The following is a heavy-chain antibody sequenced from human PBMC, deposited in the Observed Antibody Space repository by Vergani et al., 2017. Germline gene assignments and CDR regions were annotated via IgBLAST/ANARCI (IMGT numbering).Heavy chain of an antibody. D-gene: IGHD3-10*01. CDR3: ARDRGITMVYDGMDV. CDR1: GFTFSSYS. CDR2: ISSSSSYI. V-gene: IGHV3-21*01. J-gene: IGHJ6*02. Sequence: EVQLVESGGGLVKPGGSLRLSCAASGFTFSSYSMNWVRQAPGKGLEWVSSISSSSSYIYYADSVKGRFTISRDNAKNSLYLQMNSLSAEDTAVYYCARDRGITMVYDGMDVWGQGTTVTVSS.